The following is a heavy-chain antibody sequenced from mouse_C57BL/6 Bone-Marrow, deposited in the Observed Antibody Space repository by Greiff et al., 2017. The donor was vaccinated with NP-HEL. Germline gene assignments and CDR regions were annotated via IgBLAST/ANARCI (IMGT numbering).Heavy chain of an antibody. Sequence: QVQLKQPGAELVKPGASVKMSCKASGYTFTSYWITWVKQRPGQGLEWIGDIYPGSGSTNYNEKFKSKATLTVDTSSSTAYMQLSSLTSEDSAVYYCARGGYYGNYGTPGGFDVWGTGTTVTVSS. J-gene: IGHJ1*03. CDR3: ARGGYYGNYGTPGGFDV. V-gene: IGHV1-55*01. CDR2: IYPGSGST. CDR1: GYTFTSYW. D-gene: IGHD2-1*01.